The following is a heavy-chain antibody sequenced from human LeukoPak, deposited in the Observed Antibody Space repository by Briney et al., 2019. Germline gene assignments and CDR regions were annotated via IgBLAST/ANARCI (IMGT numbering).Heavy chain of an antibody. V-gene: IGHV3-30-3*01. CDR1: GFTFSSYA. Sequence: GGSLRLSCAASGFTFSSYAMHWVRQAPGKGLEWVAVISYDGSNKYYADSVKGRFTISRDNSKNTLYLQMNSLRAEDTAVYYCARDRAPPHGAFDIWGQGTMVTVSS. CDR3: ARDRAPPHGAFDI. CDR2: ISYDGSNK. J-gene: IGHJ3*02.